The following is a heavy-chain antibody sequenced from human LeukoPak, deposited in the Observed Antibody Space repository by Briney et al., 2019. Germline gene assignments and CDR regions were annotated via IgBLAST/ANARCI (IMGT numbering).Heavy chain of an antibody. CDR1: GGSIRSYN. CDR3: ARQDALGKYPPPYYMDV. CDR2: ISESGST. V-gene: IGHV4-59*08. J-gene: IGHJ6*03. Sequence: SETLSLTCTVSGGSIRSYNWNCIRQPPGKGLEWIGYISESGSTNYNSSLENRVTLSLDTSKNEISLNLRSATVADTAVYYCARQDALGKYPPPYYMDVWGKGTTVIVS. D-gene: IGHD3-16*01.